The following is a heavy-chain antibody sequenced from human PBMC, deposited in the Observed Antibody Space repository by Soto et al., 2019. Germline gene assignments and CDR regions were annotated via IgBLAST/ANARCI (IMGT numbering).Heavy chain of an antibody. CDR2: IIPIFGTA. CDR1: GGTFSSYA. CDR3: ARQGAPSYYYDSSGYYYSFDY. V-gene: IGHV1-69*01. D-gene: IGHD3-22*01. Sequence: QVQLVQSGAEVKKPGSSVKVSCKASGGTFSSYAISWVRQAPGQGLEWMGGIIPIFGTANYAQKLQGRVTITADESTRTDYMELSSLRSEDTAVYYCARQGAPSYYYDSSGYYYSFDYWGQGTLVTVSS. J-gene: IGHJ4*02.